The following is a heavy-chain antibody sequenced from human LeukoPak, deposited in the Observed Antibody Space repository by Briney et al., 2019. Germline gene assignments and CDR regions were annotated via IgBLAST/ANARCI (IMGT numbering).Heavy chain of an antibody. Sequence: GGSLRLSCAASGFTFSSYGMHWVRQAPGKGLEWVAVIWYDGSNKYYADSVKGRFTISRDNSKNTLYLQMNSLRAEDTAVYYCAREELGYCSSTSCYSDYYYGMDVWGQGTTVTVSS. CDR3: AREELGYCSSTSCYSDYYYGMDV. J-gene: IGHJ6*02. D-gene: IGHD2-2*01. CDR2: IWYDGSNK. CDR1: GFTFSSYG. V-gene: IGHV3-33*01.